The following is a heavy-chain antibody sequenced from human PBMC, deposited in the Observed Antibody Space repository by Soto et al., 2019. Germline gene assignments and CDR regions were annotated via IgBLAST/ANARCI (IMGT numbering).Heavy chain of an antibody. D-gene: IGHD3-22*01. CDR1: GDTFDIYG. CDR3: ARGGIHFYDSSGHAFDP. J-gene: IGHJ5*02. Sequence: QVELVQSGAEVKMPGSSVKVSCKASGDTFDIYGFNWVRQAPGEGLEWMGVIIPIFETPDYAKKFQGRVSITADKSTSTAYLQLDSLTSEDTAVYYCARGGIHFYDSSGHAFDPWGQGTLISVTS. CDR2: IIPIFETP. V-gene: IGHV1-69*06.